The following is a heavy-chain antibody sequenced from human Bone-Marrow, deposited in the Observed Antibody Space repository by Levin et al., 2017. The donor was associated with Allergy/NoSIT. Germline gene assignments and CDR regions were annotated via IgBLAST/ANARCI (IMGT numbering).Heavy chain of an antibody. D-gene: IGHD3-16*01. CDR3: ARRKGGHDYVDY. CDR2: IHYSGNT. CDR1: GGSISADHYY. V-gene: IGHV4-39*02. Sequence: SETLSLTCTVSGGSISADHYYWDWIRQPPGTGLEWIGSIHYSGNTYFNPSLKSRVTIFVDTSKIHFSLQLSSVTAADTAIYYCARRKGGHDYVDYWGQGTLVTVSS. J-gene: IGHJ4*02.